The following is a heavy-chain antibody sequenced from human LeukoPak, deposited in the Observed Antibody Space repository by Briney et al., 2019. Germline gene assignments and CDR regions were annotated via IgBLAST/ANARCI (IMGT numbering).Heavy chain of an antibody. CDR2: IKQDGSEK. CDR3: ARRGDYGPTRNTFDY. Sequence: GGSLRLSCAASGFTFSSYWTSWVRQAPGKGLEWVANIKQDGSEKYYVDSVKGRFTISRDNAKNSLYLQMNSLRAEDTAVYYCARRGDYGPTRNTFDYWGQGTLVTVSS. D-gene: IGHD2-21*02. CDR1: GFTFSSYW. J-gene: IGHJ4*02. V-gene: IGHV3-7*01.